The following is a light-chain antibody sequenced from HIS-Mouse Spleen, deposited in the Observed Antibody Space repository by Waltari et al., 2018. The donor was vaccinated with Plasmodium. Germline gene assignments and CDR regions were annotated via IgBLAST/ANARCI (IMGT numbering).Light chain of an antibody. J-gene: IGKJ1*01. V-gene: IGKV3-20*01. CDR1: QSVSSSY. CDR2: GAS. Sequence: EIVLTQSPGTLPLSPGERAPLSCRASQSVSSSYFAWYQQKPGQAPRLLIYGASGRATGIPDRFSGSGSGTDFTLTISRLEPEDFAVYYCQQYGSSPRTFGQGTKVEIK. CDR3: QQYGSSPRT.